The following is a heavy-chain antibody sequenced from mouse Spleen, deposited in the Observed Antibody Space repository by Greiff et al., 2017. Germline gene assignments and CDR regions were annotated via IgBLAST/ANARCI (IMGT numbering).Heavy chain of an antibody. CDR2: ISDGGSYT. J-gene: IGHJ2*01. V-gene: IGHV5-4*02. CDR3: TREGVFDY. CDR1: GFTFSDYY. Sequence: EVHLVESGGGLVKPGGSLKLSCAASGFTFSDYYMYWVRQTPEKRLEWVATISDGGSYTYYPDSVKGRFTISRDNAKNTLYLQMSSLKSEDTAMYYCTREGVFDYWGQGTTLTVSS.